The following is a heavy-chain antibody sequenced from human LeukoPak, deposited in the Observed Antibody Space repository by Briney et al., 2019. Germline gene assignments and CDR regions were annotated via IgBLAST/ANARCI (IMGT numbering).Heavy chain of an antibody. D-gene: IGHD2-15*01. V-gene: IGHV1-2*02. Sequence: ASVKVSCKASGYTFTGYYMHWIRQAPGQGLEWVGWINPNSGDTDHAQKFQGRVTVTRDTSISTAYMELSRLRSDDTAVFYCARDRLRLGYERTNWFDPWGQGTLVTLSS. CDR3: ARDRLRLGYERTNWFDP. CDR2: INPNSGDT. J-gene: IGHJ5*02. CDR1: GYTFTGYY.